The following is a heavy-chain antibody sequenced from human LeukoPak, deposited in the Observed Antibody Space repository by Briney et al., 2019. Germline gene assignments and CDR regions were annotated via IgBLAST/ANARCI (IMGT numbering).Heavy chain of an antibody. Sequence: GGSLRLSCAASGFSFSTYCMTWGRQAPGKGLEWVATIKYDRSEKYYVDSVEGRFTISRDNAKNSLYLQMNSLRAEDTAVYYCARGRSMDVWGQGSTVTVSS. V-gene: IGHV3-7*01. CDR3: ARGRSMDV. CDR1: GFSFSTYC. J-gene: IGHJ6*02. CDR2: IKYDRSEK.